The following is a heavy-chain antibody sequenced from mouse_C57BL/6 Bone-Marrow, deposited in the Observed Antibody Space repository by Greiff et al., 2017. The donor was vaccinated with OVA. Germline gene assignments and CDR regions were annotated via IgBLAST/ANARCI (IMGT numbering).Heavy chain of an antibody. V-gene: IGHV2-2*01. D-gene: IGHD2-3*01. Sequence: VQLQESGPGLVQPSQSLSITCTVSGFSLTSYGVHWVRQSPGKGLEWLGVIWSGGSTDYNAAFISRLSISKDNSKSQVFFKMNSLKADDTAIYYCARESDGPWYFDVWGTGTTVTVSS. J-gene: IGHJ1*03. CDR2: IWSGGST. CDR3: ARESDGPWYFDV. CDR1: GFSLTSYG.